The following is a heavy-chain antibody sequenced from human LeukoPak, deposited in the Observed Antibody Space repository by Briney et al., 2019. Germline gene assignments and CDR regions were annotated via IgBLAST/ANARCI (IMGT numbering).Heavy chain of an antibody. J-gene: IGHJ3*02. V-gene: IGHV5-51*01. Sequence: GGWLQISSKGSGSRFTSYWIAWVRQMPGKGLEGMWIIYLGSSYTTYSPSFQGRVPISADKSISTAYLQWRCLKASDTAMYYCSRRSGSDALDIWGQGTMVTVCS. D-gene: IGHD3-10*01. CDR3: SRRSGSDALDI. CDR1: GSRFTSYW. CDR2: IYLGSSYT.